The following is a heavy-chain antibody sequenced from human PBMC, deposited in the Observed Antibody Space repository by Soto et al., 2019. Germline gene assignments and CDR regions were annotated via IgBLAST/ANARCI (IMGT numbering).Heavy chain of an antibody. Sequence: SETLSLTCAVYGGSFSGYYWSWIRQPPGKGLEWIGEINHSGSTNYNPSLKSRVTISVDTSKNQFSLKLSSVTAADTAVYYCARGFRSSSSRSNYYYYGMDVWGQGTTVTVSS. CDR3: ARGFRSSSSRSNYYYYGMDV. CDR1: GGSFSGYY. V-gene: IGHV4-34*01. J-gene: IGHJ6*02. D-gene: IGHD6-6*01. CDR2: INHSGST.